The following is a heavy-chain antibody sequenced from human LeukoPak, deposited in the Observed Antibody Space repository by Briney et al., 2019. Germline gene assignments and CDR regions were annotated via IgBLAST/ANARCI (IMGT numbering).Heavy chain of an antibody. J-gene: IGHJ4*02. CDR3: ARNYYDSSGYLNYFDY. V-gene: IGHV3-23*01. D-gene: IGHD3-22*01. CDR1: GFTFSSYA. Sequence: GGSLRLSCAASGFTFSSYAMSWVRQAPGKGLEWVSAISGGGGGTFYSDSVKGRFTISRDNSKNTLYLQMNSLRAEDTAVYYCARNYYDSSGYLNYFDYWGQGALVTVSS. CDR2: ISGGGGGT.